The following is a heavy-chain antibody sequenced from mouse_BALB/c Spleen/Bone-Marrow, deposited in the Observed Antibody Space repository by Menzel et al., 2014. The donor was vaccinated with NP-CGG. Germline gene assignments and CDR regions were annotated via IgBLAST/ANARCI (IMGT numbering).Heavy chain of an antibody. D-gene: IGHD2-1*01. V-gene: IGHV3-2*02. CDR2: ISYSGST. CDR1: GYSITSDYA. CDR3: ARYYYGNYWFAY. Sequence: EVKLQESGPGLVKPSQSLSLTCTVTGYSITSDYAWNWIRQFPGNKLEWRGYISYSGSTSYNPSLKSRISITRDTSKNQFFLQLNSVTTEDTATYYCARYYYGNYWFAYWGQGTLVTVSA. J-gene: IGHJ3*01.